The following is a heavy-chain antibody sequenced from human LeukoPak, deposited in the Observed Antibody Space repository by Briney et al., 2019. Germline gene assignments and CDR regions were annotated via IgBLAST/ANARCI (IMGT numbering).Heavy chain of an antibody. J-gene: IGHJ4*02. CDR2: IYYTGTT. V-gene: IGHV4-31*03. CDR1: GGSISTGGHY. CDR3: ASTGITGSNFDY. D-gene: IGHD1-20*01. Sequence: SQTLSLTCTVSGGSISTGGHYWNWIRQHPGKGLEWIGYIYYTGTTYYNPSLKSRISISLDKSKNQFSLKLTSVTAADTAVYYCASTGITGSNFDYWGQGTLVTVSS.